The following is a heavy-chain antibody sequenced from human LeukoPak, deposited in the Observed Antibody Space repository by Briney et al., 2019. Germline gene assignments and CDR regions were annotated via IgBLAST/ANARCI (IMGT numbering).Heavy chain of an antibody. J-gene: IGHJ3*02. CDR3: ARVITIFGDDAFDI. CDR1: GGSFSGYY. V-gene: IGHV4-34*01. D-gene: IGHD3-3*01. Sequence: SETLSLTCAVYGGSFSGYYWSWIRQPPGKGLEWIGEINHSGSTNYNPSLKSRVTISVDTSKNQFSLKLNSVTAADTAVYYCARVITIFGDDAFDIWGQGTMVTVSS. CDR2: INHSGST.